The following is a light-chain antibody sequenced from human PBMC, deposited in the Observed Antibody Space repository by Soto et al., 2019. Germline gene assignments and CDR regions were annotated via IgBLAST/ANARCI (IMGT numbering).Light chain of an antibody. CDR1: QSVSFTS. CDR2: DAS. CDR3: QQYGTSPYT. J-gene: IGKJ2*01. V-gene: IGKV3D-20*01. Sequence: EIVLTQSPCTLSLSPGERATLSCGARQSVSFTSLAWYQQNGGLAPRLLIYDASRRAPGTTDRSSGSGSGTDFTHTISILEPEDFAVYVCQQYGTSPYTFGQGTNLEIK.